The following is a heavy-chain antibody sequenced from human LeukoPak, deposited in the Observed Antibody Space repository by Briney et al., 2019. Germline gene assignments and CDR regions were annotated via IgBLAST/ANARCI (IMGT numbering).Heavy chain of an antibody. J-gene: IGHJ4*02. Sequence: PGGSLRLSCAASGFTFSSGDMNWVRQAPGKGLEWISYITSSGRTIYYADSVKGRFTISRDNAKSSLFLQMNNLRAEDTAVYYCARVTDAGLIGLGDWGQGTLVTVSS. CDR3: ARVTDAGLIGLGD. D-gene: IGHD2/OR15-2a*01. CDR2: ITSSGRTI. V-gene: IGHV3-48*03. CDR1: GFTFSSGD.